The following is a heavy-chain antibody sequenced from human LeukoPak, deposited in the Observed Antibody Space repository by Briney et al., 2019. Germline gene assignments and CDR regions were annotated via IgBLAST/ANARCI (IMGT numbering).Heavy chain of an antibody. Sequence: SETPSLTCSVSGGSISSYYWSWIRQPPGKGLEWIGYIYYSGSTNYNPSLKSRVTISVDTSKNQFSLKLSSVTAADTAVYYCARAYKTYSGSYADAFNIWGQGTMVTVTS. V-gene: IGHV4-59*01. CDR2: IYYSGST. D-gene: IGHD1-26*01. CDR3: ARAYKTYSGSYADAFNI. CDR1: GGSISSYY. J-gene: IGHJ3*02.